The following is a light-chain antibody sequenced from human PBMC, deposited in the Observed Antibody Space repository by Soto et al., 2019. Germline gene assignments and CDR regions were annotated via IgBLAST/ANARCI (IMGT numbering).Light chain of an antibody. J-gene: IGKJ4*01. CDR1: QSISSW. V-gene: IGKV1-5*01. CDR3: QQYNSYST. CDR2: DAS. Sequence: DIQMTQSPSTLSASVGDRVTITCRASQSISSWLAWYQQKPGKAPKLLIYDASSLESGVPSRFSGSGSGTEFTLTISSLQPDDFATYYCQQYNSYSTFGGGIKVEIK.